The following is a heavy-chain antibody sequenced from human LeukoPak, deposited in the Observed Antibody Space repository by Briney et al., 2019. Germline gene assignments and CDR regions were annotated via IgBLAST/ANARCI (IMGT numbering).Heavy chain of an antibody. CDR3: ARDRWDIVLMVYASNAFDI. CDR2: ISSSGSNI. CDR1: GFTFSDYY. D-gene: IGHD2-8*01. J-gene: IGHJ3*02. V-gene: IGHV3-11*04. Sequence: GGSLRLSCAASGFTFSDYYMSWIRQAPGKGLEWVAYISSSGSNIHYADSVKGRFTISRDNAKNSLYLQMNSLRAEDTAVYYCARDRWDIVLMVYASNAFDIWGQGTMVTVSS.